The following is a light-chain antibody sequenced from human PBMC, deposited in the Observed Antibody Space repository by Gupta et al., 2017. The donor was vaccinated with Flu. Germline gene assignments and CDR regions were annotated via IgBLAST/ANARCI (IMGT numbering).Light chain of an antibody. Sequence: DMKVTQSPLFLSASIVDRVSITCRTSQYIRIYLNWYQQKPVKTPKLLIYNASTFQSGVPSRFSGSGSGTDFTLTITILQPEHFATYYFLQSHSMPRLFGQWTKVDVK. J-gene: IGKJ1*01. V-gene: IGKV1-39*01. CDR3: LQSHSMPRL. CDR2: NAS. CDR1: QYIRIY.